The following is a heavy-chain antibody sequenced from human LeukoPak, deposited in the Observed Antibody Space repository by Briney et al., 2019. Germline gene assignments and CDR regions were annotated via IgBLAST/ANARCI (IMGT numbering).Heavy chain of an antibody. D-gene: IGHD3-10*01. CDR2: INPNSGGT. Sequence: ASVKVSCKASGYTFTGYYMHWVRQAPGQGLEWMGWINPNSGGTNYAQKFQGRVTMTRDTSISTAYMELSSLRSEDTAVYYCARCQMVRGENWFDPWGQGTLVTVSS. J-gene: IGHJ5*02. CDR3: ARCQMVRGENWFDP. V-gene: IGHV1-2*02. CDR1: GYTFTGYY.